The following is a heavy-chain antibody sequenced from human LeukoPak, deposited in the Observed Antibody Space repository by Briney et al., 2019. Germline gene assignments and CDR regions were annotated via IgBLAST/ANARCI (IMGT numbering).Heavy chain of an antibody. CDR1: GFTFSSYA. CDR2: ISYDGSNK. CDR3: AGDPGPFDY. D-gene: IGHD3-10*01. Sequence: GGSLRLSCAASGFTFSSYAMHWVRQAPGRGLEWVAVISYDGSNKYYADSVKGRFTISRDNSKNTLYLEMNSLRAEDTAVYYCAGDPGPFDYWGQGTLVTVSS. V-gene: IGHV3-30-3*01. J-gene: IGHJ4*02.